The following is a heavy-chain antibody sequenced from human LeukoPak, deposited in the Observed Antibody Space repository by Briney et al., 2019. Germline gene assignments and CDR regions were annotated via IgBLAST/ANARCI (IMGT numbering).Heavy chain of an antibody. CDR1: SGSISSSSYS. Sequence: PSEILSLTCTVSSGSISSSSYSWGWIRQPPGKGLEWIGSIYYSGTTYYNPSLKSRVTISVDTSKIQFSLKLSSVAATDTAVYFCARLRFDFWSGYTHPYFDYWGQGTLVTVSS. CDR2: IYYSGTT. V-gene: IGHV4-39*01. CDR3: ARLRFDFWSGYTHPYFDY. J-gene: IGHJ4*02. D-gene: IGHD3-3*01.